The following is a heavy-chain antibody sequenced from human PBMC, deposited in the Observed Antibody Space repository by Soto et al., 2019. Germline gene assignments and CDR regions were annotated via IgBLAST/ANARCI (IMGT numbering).Heavy chain of an antibody. D-gene: IGHD2-15*01. J-gene: IGHJ4*02. CDR2: INHSGST. CDR3: VRAYCSGGSCYLLFDY. Sequence: QVQLQQWGAGLLKPSETLSLTCAVYGGSFSGYYWSWIRQPPGKGLGWIGEINHSGSTNYNPSLKSRVTISVDSSKNQFSLKLSSVTAADTAVYYCVRAYCSGGSCYLLFDYWGQGTLVTVSS. V-gene: IGHV4-34*01. CDR1: GGSFSGYY.